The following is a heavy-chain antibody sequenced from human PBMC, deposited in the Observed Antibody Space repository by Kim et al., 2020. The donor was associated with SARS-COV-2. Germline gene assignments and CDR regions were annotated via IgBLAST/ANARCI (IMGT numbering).Heavy chain of an antibody. V-gene: IGHV3-23*01. CDR3: AKDGSTHSGYFATFYY. D-gene: IGHD5-12*01. J-gene: IGHJ4*02. CDR1: GFTFSSYA. Sequence: GGSLRLSCAASGFTFSSYAMSWVRQAPGKGLEWVSAISGSGGSTYYADSVKGRFTISRDNSKNTLYLQMNSLRAEDTAVYYCAKDGSTHSGYFATFYYWGQGTLVTVSS. CDR2: ISGSGGST.